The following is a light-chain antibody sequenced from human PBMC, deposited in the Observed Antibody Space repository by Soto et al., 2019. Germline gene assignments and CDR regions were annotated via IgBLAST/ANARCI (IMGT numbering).Light chain of an antibody. CDR1: QGISSY. CDR2: ATS. Sequence: AIRMTQSPSSLSASTGDRVTITCRASQGISSYLAWFQQKPGRPPKLLMSATSTLQSDVPSRFSGSGSGTDFTLTIGRVQSEDLATYYCQQYYTYPWTFGQGTKVEIK. CDR3: QQYYTYPWT. V-gene: IGKV1-8*01. J-gene: IGKJ1*01.